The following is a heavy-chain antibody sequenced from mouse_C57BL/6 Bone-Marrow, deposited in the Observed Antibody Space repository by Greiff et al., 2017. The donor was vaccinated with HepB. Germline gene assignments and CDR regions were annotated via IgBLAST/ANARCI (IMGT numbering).Heavy chain of an antibody. V-gene: IGHV5-9-1*02. J-gene: IGHJ4*01. Sequence: EVQVVESGEGLVKPGGSLKLSCAASGFTFSSYAMSWVRQTPEKRLEWVAYISSGGDYIYYADTVKGRFTISRDNARNTLYLQMSSLKSEDTAMYYCTRDEIVYALDYWGQGTSVTVSS. CDR1: GFTFSSYA. CDR2: ISSGGDYI. CDR3: TRDEIVYALDY.